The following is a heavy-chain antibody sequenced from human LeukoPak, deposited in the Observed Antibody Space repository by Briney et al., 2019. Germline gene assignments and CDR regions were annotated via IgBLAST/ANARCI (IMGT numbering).Heavy chain of an antibody. CDR3: AREYCSGGSCYYYYYMDV. CDR1: GGSINSYY. D-gene: IGHD2-15*01. Sequence: SETLSLTCTVSGGSINSYYWSWIRQPAGKGLEWIGRINTSGSTKYNSSLKSRVTISLDKSKNQFSLKLSSVTAADTAVYYCAREYCSGGSCYYYYYMDVWGKGTTVTVSS. V-gene: IGHV4-4*07. J-gene: IGHJ6*03. CDR2: INTSGST.